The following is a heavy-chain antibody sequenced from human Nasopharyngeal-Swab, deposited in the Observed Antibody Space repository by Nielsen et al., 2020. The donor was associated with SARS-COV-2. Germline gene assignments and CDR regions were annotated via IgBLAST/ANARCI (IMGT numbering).Heavy chain of an antibody. CDR3: TTDQYGGSGRHFDY. CDR2: INSNTDGGTT. Sequence: GESLKISCAASGFTFTNAWMTWVRQAPGKELEWVGRINSNTDGGTTEYAAPAKGRFTISRDDSKNMLSLQMNSLKSEDTAVYYCTTDQYGGSGRHFDYWGQGTLVTVSS. D-gene: IGHD3-10*01. J-gene: IGHJ4*02. CDR1: GFTFTNAW. V-gene: IGHV3-15*01.